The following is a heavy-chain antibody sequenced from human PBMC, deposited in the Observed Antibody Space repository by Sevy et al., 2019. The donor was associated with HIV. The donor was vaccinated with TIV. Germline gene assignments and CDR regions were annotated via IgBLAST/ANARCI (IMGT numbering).Heavy chain of an antibody. Sequence: GGSLRLSCAASRFTFSSYAMSWVRQAPGKGLEWVSAISGSGGSTYYADSVKGRFTISRDNSKNTLYLQMNSLRAEDTSVEYCANTGGYCCSSTSCYTFDYWGQGTLVTVSS. V-gene: IGHV3-23*01. CDR1: RFTFSSYA. J-gene: IGHJ4*02. CDR3: ANTGGYCCSSTSCYTFDY. D-gene: IGHD2-2*02. CDR2: ISGSGGST.